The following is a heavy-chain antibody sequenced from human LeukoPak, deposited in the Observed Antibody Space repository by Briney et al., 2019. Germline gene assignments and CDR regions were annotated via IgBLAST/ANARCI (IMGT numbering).Heavy chain of an antibody. V-gene: IGHV1-2*02. J-gene: IGHJ4*02. CDR3: ARGIAVNHYFDY. D-gene: IGHD6-19*01. CDR1: GYTFSGYY. Sequence: ASVKVSCKASGYTFSGYYMHWLRQAPGQGLEWMGWINPNGGVTNYAQKFQGRVTMTRDTSISTAYMELSRLRSDDTAVYYCARGIAVNHYFDYWGQGTLVTVSS. CDR2: INPNGGVT.